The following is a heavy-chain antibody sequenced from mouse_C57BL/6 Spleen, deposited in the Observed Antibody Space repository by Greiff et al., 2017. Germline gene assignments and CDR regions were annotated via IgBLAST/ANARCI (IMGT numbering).Heavy chain of an antibody. D-gene: IGHD1-1*01. Sequence: QVQLQQPGAELVKPGASVKMSCKASGYTFTSYWITWVKQRPGQGLEWLGDIFPGCGSTNYNEKFKSKATLTVDTSSSTAYMQLSSLTSEDSAVYDCARSRTTVVATDYAMDYWGQGTSVTVSS. CDR3: ARSRTTVVATDYAMDY. CDR1: GYTFTSYW. J-gene: IGHJ4*01. V-gene: IGHV1-55*01. CDR2: IFPGCGST.